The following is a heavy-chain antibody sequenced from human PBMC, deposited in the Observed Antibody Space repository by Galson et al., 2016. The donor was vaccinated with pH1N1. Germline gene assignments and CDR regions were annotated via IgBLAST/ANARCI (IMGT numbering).Heavy chain of an antibody. CDR1: GFTFTNYW. D-gene: IGHD6-13*01. CDR3: ARAIAAAGSA. Sequence: LRLSCAASGFTFTNYWMHWVRQAPGKGLEWVANINQDGSEIYYVDSVKGRFTISRDNAKNSLHLQMNSLRAEDTAVYYCARAIAAAGSAWGQGTLVTVSS. J-gene: IGHJ3*01. V-gene: IGHV3-7*01. CDR2: INQDGSEI.